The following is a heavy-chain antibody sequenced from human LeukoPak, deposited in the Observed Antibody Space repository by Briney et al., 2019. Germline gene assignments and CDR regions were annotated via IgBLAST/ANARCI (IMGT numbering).Heavy chain of an antibody. D-gene: IGHD3-3*01. Sequence: GGSLRLSCAASGFIFSSYAMSWVRQALGKGLEWVSAISGSGGSTYYADSVKGRFTISRDNSKNTLYLQMNSLRAEDTAVYYCAKDLVTIFGVVIRNFDYWGQGTLVTVSS. CDR2: ISGSGGST. CDR1: GFIFSSYA. J-gene: IGHJ4*02. CDR3: AKDLVTIFGVVIRNFDY. V-gene: IGHV3-23*01.